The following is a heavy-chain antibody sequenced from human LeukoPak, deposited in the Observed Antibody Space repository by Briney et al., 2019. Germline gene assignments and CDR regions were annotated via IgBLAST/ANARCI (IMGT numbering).Heavy chain of an antibody. V-gene: IGHV3-21*01. CDR1: GFTFSTYS. CDR2: ISTSSDFI. CDR3: ARDYGDSYYFDY. Sequence: PGGSLRLSCAASGFTFSTYSMNWVRQAPGKGLECVSSISTSSDFIYYADSVKGRLTISRDNAKNSLYLQMNSLRAEDTAVYYCARDYGDSYYFDYWGQGTLVTVSS. J-gene: IGHJ4*02. D-gene: IGHD4-17*01.